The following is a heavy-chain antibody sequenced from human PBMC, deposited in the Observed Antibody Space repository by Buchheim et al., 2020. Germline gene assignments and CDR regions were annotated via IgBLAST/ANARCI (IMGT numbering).Heavy chain of an antibody. J-gene: IGHJ6*02. V-gene: IGHV1-8*01. CDR3: ARGASYDSSGYYYFHGLDV. CDR2: MNPNSGNT. D-gene: IGHD3-22*01. Sequence: QVQLVQSGAEVKRPGASVKVSCKASRYTFTSYDVNWVRQATGQGLEWMGWMNPNSGNTGFAQKFQGRLTVTRDTSISTAYMELSSLTSEDTAVYYCARGASYDSSGYYYFHGLDVWGQGTT. CDR1: RYTFTSYD.